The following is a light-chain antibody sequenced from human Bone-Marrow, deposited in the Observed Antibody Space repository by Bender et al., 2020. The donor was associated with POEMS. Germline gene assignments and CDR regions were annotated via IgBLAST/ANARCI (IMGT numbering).Light chain of an antibody. Sequence: SALTQPASVSGSPGQSITISCTGTSSDVGGYNYVSWYQQFPDRAPKLLISEVSHRPSGVSHRFSGSKSGNTASLTISGLQADDEADYYCSSYTNRTSYVFGTGTKVTVL. CDR3: SSYTNRTSYV. J-gene: IGLJ1*01. CDR1: SSDVGGYNY. V-gene: IGLV2-14*01. CDR2: EVS.